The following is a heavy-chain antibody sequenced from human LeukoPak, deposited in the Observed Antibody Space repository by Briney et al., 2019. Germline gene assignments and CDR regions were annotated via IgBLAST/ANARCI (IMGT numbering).Heavy chain of an antibody. CDR1: GFTFNSAW. J-gene: IGHJ4*02. D-gene: IGHD3-22*01. CDR2: IIGSGGST. CDR3: AKGTYYYDSSGYYGGYYFDY. V-gene: IGHV3-23*01. Sequence: GGSLRLSCAASGFTFNSAWMSWVRQAPGKGLEWVSAIIGSGGSTYYADSVKGRFTISRDNSKNTLYLQMNSLRAEDTAVYYCAKGTYYYDSSGYYGGYYFDYWGQGTLVTVSS.